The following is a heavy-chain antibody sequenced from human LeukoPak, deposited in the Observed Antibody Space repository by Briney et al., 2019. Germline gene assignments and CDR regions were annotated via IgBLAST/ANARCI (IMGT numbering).Heavy chain of an antibody. J-gene: IGHJ4*02. Sequence: SETLSLTCAVYGGSFSGYYWSWIRQPPGKGLEWIGEINHSGSTNYNPSLKSRVTISVDTSKNQFSLELSSVTAADTAVYYCARSSRVVAPDYWGQGTLVTVSS. V-gene: IGHV4-34*01. CDR1: GGSFSGYY. D-gene: IGHD3-22*01. CDR3: ARSSRVVAPDY. CDR2: INHSGST.